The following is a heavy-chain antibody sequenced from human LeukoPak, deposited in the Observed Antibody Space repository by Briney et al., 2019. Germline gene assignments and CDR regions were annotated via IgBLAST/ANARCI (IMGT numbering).Heavy chain of an antibody. CDR3: AKGFGTYSSGYYFFDH. CDR1: GFTFNNYA. CDR2: LSASSGST. V-gene: IGHV3-23*01. D-gene: IGHD6-19*01. J-gene: IGHJ4*02. Sequence: GGSLRLSCAASGFTFNNYAMNWVRQAPGKGLEWVSTLSASSGSTYYADSVKGRLTISSDNSRNTLYLQMDSLRAEDTAVYYCAKGFGTYSSGYYFFDHWGQGALVTVPS.